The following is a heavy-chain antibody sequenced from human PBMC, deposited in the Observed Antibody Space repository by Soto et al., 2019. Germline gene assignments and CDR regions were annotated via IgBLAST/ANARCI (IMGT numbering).Heavy chain of an antibody. D-gene: IGHD2-2*01. CDR3: ARVERKEIVVERAFAYYYYMDV. J-gene: IGHJ6*03. Sequence: NPSETLSLTCTVSGGSISSYYWGWIRQPPGKGLEWIGYIYYSGSTNYNPSLKSRVTISVDTSKNQFSLKLSSVTAADTAVYYCARVERKEIVVERAFAYYYYMDVWGKGTTVTVSS. CDR2: IYYSGST. CDR1: GGSISSYY. V-gene: IGHV4-59*01.